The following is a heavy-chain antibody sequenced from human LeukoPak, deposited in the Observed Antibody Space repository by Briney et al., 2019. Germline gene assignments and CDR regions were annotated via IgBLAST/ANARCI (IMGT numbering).Heavy chain of an antibody. Sequence: PGGSLRLSCVVSGLRFRNYGMHWVRQAPGKGLEWVAVIYYDGSNQYYVDSVKGRFTVSRDNAKNTLYLQMDSLRAEDTAVYYCATDRNSGKYYEYWGQGTLVTVSS. D-gene: IGHD1-26*01. J-gene: IGHJ4*02. CDR1: GLRFRNYG. CDR2: IYYDGSNQ. V-gene: IGHV3-33*01. CDR3: ATDRNSGKYYEY.